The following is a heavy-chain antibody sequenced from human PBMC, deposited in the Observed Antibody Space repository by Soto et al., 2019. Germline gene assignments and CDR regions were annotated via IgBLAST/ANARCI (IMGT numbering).Heavy chain of an antibody. Sequence: SETLSLTCSVSGGSISSYYWSWIRQPPGKGLEWIGYIYYSGSTNYNPSLKSRVTISVDTSKNQFSLKLSSVTAADTAVYYCARIGAGYPYYYYMDVWGKGTTVTVSS. CDR1: GGSISSYY. J-gene: IGHJ6*03. CDR3: ARIGAGYPYYYYMDV. CDR2: IYYSGST. D-gene: IGHD3-9*01. V-gene: IGHV4-59*01.